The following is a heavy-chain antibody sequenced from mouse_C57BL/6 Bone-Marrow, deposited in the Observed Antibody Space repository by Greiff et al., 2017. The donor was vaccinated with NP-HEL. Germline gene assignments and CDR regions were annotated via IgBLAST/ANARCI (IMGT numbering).Heavy chain of an antibody. CDR1: GYSITSDY. D-gene: IGHD2-5*01. CDR2: ISYSGST. V-gene: IGHV3-8*01. CDR3: ARGLYYSNSGLAY. Sequence: EVQLVESGPGLAKPSQTLSLTCSVTGYSITSDYWNWIRKFPGNKLEYMGYISYSGSTYYNPSLKSRISIPRDTSKNQYYLQLNSVTTEDTATEHCARGLYYSNSGLAYWGQGTLVTVSA. J-gene: IGHJ3*01.